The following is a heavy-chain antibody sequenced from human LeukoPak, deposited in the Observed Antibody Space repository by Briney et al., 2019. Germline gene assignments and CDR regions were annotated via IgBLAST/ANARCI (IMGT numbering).Heavy chain of an antibody. V-gene: IGHV3-33*01. CDR3: ARVHPGNWNYDC. D-gene: IGHD1-7*01. CDR2: IWYDGTNE. J-gene: IGHJ4*02. CDR1: GFRLSTYA. Sequence: GGSLRLSCEASGFRLSTYAMHWVRQAPGKGLEWVALIWYDGTNENYADSVKGRFTNSKDNSKNTLYLQMNTLRTEDTAVYFCARVHPGNWNYDCWGQGALVTVSS.